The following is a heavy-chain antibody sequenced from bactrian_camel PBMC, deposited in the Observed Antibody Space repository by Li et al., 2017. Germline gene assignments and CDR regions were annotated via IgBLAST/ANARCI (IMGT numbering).Heavy chain of an antibody. J-gene: IGHJ6*01. V-gene: IGHV3S54*01. CDR3: AATSYGLILSCSAALADFGY. CDR1: GNTAGINC. CDR2: RYSGSGDI. Sequence: VQLVESGGGSAAIGGSLTLSCTASGNTAGINCMAWFRQGVQNEREGLGARYSGSGDIRYADSVRGRFTISPDNAKNTVYLQMNSLKPEDTAMYYCAATSYGLILSCSAALADFGYWGQGTQVTVS. D-gene: IGHD3*01.